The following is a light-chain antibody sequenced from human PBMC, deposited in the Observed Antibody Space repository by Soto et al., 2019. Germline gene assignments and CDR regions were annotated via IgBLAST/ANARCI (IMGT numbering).Light chain of an antibody. CDR1: QSIDSNY. Sequence: IVLTQSPGTLSLSPGETATLSCRASQSIDSNYLAWYQQKPGQAPRLLIYGASSRATGIPDRFSGSGSGTDVTLTISRLEPEDFAIYYCQQYGASAPNTFGQGTRLEIE. J-gene: IGKJ5*01. V-gene: IGKV3-20*01. CDR3: QQYGASAPNT. CDR2: GAS.